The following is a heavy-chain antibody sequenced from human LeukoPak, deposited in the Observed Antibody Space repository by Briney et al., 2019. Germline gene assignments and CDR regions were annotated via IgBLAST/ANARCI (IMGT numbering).Heavy chain of an antibody. CDR1: GDTFTGYY. D-gene: IGHD6-19*01. CDR3: ARDIAVAGTIWFDP. Sequence: ASVKVSCKASGDTFTGYYMHWVRQAPGQGLEWMGWINPKSGGTSYAQKFQGRVTMTRDTSISTAYMEPSRLRSDDTAVYYCARDIAVAGTIWFDPWGQGTLVTVSS. J-gene: IGHJ5*02. CDR2: INPKSGGT. V-gene: IGHV1-2*02.